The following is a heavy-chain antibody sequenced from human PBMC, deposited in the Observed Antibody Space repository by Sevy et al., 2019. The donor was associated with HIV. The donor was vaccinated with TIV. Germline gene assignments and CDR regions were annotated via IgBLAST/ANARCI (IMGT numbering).Heavy chain of an antibody. J-gene: IGHJ6*03. CDR2: INLIGST. Sequence: SETLSLTCAVYGASFSDYSWTWIRQPPGKGLEWIGEINLIGSTNFNPSLKSRVTIFTDMAKTQFSLRLRSVTAADTAVYYCARSLHRNFISCSYCMDVWGRGTTVTVSS. V-gene: IGHV4-34*01. CDR1: GASFSDYS. D-gene: IGHD2-21*01. CDR3: ARSLHRNFISCSYCMDV.